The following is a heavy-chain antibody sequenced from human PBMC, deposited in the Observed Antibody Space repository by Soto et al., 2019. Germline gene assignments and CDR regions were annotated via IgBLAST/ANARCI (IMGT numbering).Heavy chain of an antibody. V-gene: IGHV4-34*01. CDR1: GGSFGGYS. D-gene: IGHD2-8*02. J-gene: IGHJ4*02. CDR3: ARDKITGLFDY. CDR2: INLSGST. Sequence: QVQLQQWGAGLLKPSETLSLTCAVYGGSFGGYSWTWIRQPPGTGLGWIGEINLSGSTNYNPSLKSRVTISVDTSKNQFSLKLTSVTAADTAVYYCARDKITGLFDYWGQGTLVTVSS.